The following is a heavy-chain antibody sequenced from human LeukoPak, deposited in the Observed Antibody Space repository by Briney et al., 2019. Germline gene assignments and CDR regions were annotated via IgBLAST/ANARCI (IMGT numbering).Heavy chain of an antibody. J-gene: IGHJ3*02. Sequence: GGSLRLSCAASGFTFSSYAMSWVRQAPGKGLEWVSTISGGGGSTYYADSVKGRFTISRDNSKNTLDLQMNSLRADDTAVYYCAKQSAGAFDIWGQGTMVTVSS. CDR2: ISGGGGST. CDR3: AKQSAGAFDI. V-gene: IGHV3-23*01. CDR1: GFTFSSYA.